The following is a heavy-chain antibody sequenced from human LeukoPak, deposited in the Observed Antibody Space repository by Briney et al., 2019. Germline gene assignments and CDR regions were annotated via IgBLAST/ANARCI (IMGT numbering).Heavy chain of an antibody. D-gene: IGHD6-25*01. V-gene: IGHV4-59*01. J-gene: IGHJ4*02. CDR1: GISFSSFY. CDR3: ARVVVDHFKGFSSVHFDY. Sequence: SETLSLTCSVSGISFSSFYWTWVRQPPGKGLEWIGYIDHTGRTTYNPSLKSRVTISLKTSKSQFSLRLNSVTAADTAIYYCARVVVDHFKGFSSVHFDYWGQGTLVTVPS. CDR2: IDHTGRT.